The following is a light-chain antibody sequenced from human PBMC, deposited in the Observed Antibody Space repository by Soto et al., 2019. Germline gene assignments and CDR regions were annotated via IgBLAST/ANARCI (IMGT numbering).Light chain of an antibody. CDR1: QGISNA. CDR3: QKYDSAPT. V-gene: IGKV1-27*01. Sequence: DIQMTQSPSSLSASVGDRVTITCRASQGISNALAWYQQRPGEVPKLLMHAASTLQSGVPSRFSGSGSGTDFTLTISSLQPEDVATYYCQKYDSAPTFGQGTKVDIK. J-gene: IGKJ1*01. CDR2: AAS.